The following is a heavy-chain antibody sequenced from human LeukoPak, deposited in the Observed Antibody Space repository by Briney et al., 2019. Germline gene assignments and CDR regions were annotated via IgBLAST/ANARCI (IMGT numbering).Heavy chain of an antibody. J-gene: IGHJ4*02. CDR1: GFTVSRNY. D-gene: IGHD5-12*01. Sequence: PPGGSLRLSCAASGFTVSRNYMSWVRQAPGKGLEWVSIIYSGGGTYYADSVKGRFTISRDNSKNTLYLQMNSLRAEDTAVYYCARDRGYSGYEGGPAFDYWGQGTLVTVSS. CDR2: IYSGGGT. V-gene: IGHV3-53*01. CDR3: ARDRGYSGYEGGPAFDY.